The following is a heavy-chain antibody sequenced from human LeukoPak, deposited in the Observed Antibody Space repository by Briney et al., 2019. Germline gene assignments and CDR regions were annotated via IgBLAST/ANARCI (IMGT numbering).Heavy chain of an antibody. CDR2: ISAYNGYT. Sequence: ASVKVSCKASGYTFTGYGISWVRQAPGQGLEWVGWISAYNGYTNYAQKLQGRVTMTTDTSTSTAYVELRSLRSDDTAVYYCAGDQGGGGTTVDYWGQGTLVTVSS. CDR1: GYTFTGYG. V-gene: IGHV1-18*01. D-gene: IGHD1-1*01. CDR3: AGDQGGGGTTVDY. J-gene: IGHJ4*02.